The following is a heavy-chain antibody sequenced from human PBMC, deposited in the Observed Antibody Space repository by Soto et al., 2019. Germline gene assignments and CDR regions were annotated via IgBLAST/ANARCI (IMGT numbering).Heavy chain of an antibody. Sequence: XGSLRLSCAASGFTFSSYAMSWVRQAPGKGLEWVSAISGSGGSTYYADSVKGRFTISRDNSKNTLYLQMNSLRAEDTAVYYCAKDNYDILTGYLPSWGHGTLVTVSS. D-gene: IGHD3-9*01. CDR3: AKDNYDILTGYLPS. CDR1: GFTFSSYA. J-gene: IGHJ5*01. CDR2: ISGSGGST. V-gene: IGHV3-23*01.